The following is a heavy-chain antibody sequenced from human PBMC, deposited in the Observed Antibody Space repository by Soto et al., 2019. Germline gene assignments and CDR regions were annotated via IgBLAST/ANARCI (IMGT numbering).Heavy chain of an antibody. V-gene: IGHV4-39*01. J-gene: IGHJ6*02. CDR2: IYYSGST. Sequence: SETLSLTCTVSGGSISSSSYYWGWIRQPPGKGLEWIGSIYYSGSTYYNPSLKSRVTISVDTSKNQFSLKLSSVTAADTAVYYCARLHYDSSGYYYFYYYYGMDVWGQGTTVTVSS. CDR1: GGSISSSSYY. D-gene: IGHD3-22*01. CDR3: ARLHYDSSGYYYFYYYYGMDV.